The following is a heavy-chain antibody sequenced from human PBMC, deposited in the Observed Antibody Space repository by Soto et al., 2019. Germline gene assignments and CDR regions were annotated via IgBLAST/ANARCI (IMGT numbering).Heavy chain of an antibody. CDR2: ISSLGDST. J-gene: IGHJ2*01. CDR1: GFMFNSYA. CDR3: ARRTAGWYFDL. V-gene: IGHV3-64*01. Sequence: EVQLVESGGGLVQPGGSLRISCAASGFMFNSYAMHWVRQAPGKGLEYVSAISSLGDSTFYANSVKDRFTISRDTAENTLYLQMGSLRAEDMAVYYCARRTAGWYFDLWGRGTLVTVSS. D-gene: IGHD2-21*02.